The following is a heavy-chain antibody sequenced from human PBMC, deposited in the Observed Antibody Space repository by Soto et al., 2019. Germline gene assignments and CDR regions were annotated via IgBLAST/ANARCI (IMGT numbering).Heavy chain of an antibody. J-gene: IGHJ6*03. CDR2: ISGSGGST. D-gene: IGHD2-8*01. CDR1: GFTFSSYA. V-gene: IGHV3-23*01. CDR3: AKGYCTNGVCYKRGYYYYMDV. Sequence: GGSLRLSCAASGFTFSSYAMSWVRQAPGKGLEWVSAISGSGGSTYYADSVKGRFTISRDNSKNTLYLQMNSLRAEDTAVYYCAKGYCTNGVCYKRGYYYYMDVWGKGTTVTVSS.